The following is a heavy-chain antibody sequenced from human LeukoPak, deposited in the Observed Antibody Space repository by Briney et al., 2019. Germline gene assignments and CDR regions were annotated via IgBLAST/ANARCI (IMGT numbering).Heavy chain of an antibody. D-gene: IGHD3-22*01. V-gene: IGHV3-74*01. J-gene: IGHJ4*02. CDR2: INNYGSST. Sequence: PGWSLILSCAASGFTFISYWMHWVRQAPGKGLVGGSRINNYGSSTSYAASVKGRFTISRDNAKNTLYLQMNSLRAEDTAVYYCRRDDSSTYYPPDYWGQGTLVTVSS. CDR1: GFTFISYW. CDR3: RRDDSSTYYPPDY.